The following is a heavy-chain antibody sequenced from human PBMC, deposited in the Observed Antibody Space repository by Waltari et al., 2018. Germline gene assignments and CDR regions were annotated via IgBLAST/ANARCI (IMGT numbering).Heavy chain of an antibody. J-gene: IGHJ3*02. CDR1: GLTFGSTA. D-gene: IGHD6-6*01. V-gene: IGHV3-64*07. CDR3: ARAREQLVPDAFDI. CDR2: ISSNGGST. Sequence: EVQLVESGGGLVQPGGSLRLSCAASGLTFGSTAMHGVSQAPGKGLEYVSAISSNGGSTYYADSVKGRFTISRDNSKNTLYLQMGSLRAEDMAVYYCARAREQLVPDAFDIWGQGTMVTVSS.